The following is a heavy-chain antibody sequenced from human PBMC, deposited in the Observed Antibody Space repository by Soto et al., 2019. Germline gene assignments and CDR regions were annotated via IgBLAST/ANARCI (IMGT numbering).Heavy chain of an antibody. D-gene: IGHD2-8*02. CDR1: GSSIISYY. Sequence: QVQLQESGPGLVKPSETLSLTCTVSGSSIISYYWTWIRQPPGKGLEWIGNIYYSGSTTYNTSLKSRVTISVETSKNQYSLKMSSVIAADTAVYYCARGTGNTGNFDYWGQGTLVTVSS. J-gene: IGHJ4*02. CDR3: ARGTGNTGNFDY. V-gene: IGHV4-59*01. CDR2: IYYSGST.